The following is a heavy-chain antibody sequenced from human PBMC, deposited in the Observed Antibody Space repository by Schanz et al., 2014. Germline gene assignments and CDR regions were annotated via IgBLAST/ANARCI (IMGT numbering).Heavy chain of an antibody. CDR3: ASSLFSLYGLPADY. V-gene: IGHV1-46*01. D-gene: IGHD3-10*01. Sequence: QVQLVQSGAEVKKPGASVKVPCRASGYTFTRYYMHWVRQAPGQGLEWMGIINPSGGSTDYAQKFQGRGTMTRDTSTSTVYMELSSLRSEDTAVYYCASSLFSLYGLPADYWGQGTLVTVSS. CDR1: GYTFTRYY. J-gene: IGHJ4*02. CDR2: INPSGGST.